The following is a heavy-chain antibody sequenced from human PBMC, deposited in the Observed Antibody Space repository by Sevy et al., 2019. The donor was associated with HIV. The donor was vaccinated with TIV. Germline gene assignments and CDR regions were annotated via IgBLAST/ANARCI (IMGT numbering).Heavy chain of an antibody. Sequence: GGSLRLSCAASGFLFCSYEMNWVRQAPGKGLEWVSYITKSGISVYYSDSVRGRFTTFRDNAKNFLFLQMNSLRAEDTAVYYCARDLPPSASTVTHYDYWGQGTLVTVSS. CDR2: ITKSGISV. J-gene: IGHJ4*02. V-gene: IGHV3-48*03. D-gene: IGHD4-17*01. CDR1: GFLFCSYE. CDR3: ARDLPPSASTVTHYDY.